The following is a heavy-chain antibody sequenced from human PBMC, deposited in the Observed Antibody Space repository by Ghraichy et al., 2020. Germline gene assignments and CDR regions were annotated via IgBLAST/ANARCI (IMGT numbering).Heavy chain of an antibody. J-gene: IGHJ1*01. Sequence: SQTLSLTCAISGDSVSSNTAAWNWIRQSPSRGLEWLGRTYYRSRWHNDYALSVIGRLTFNSDTSKNQFSLEVNSVTPEDTAVYYCAMSGYFLEYFQYWGQGTLVTVSS. D-gene: IGHD3-3*01. V-gene: IGHV6-1*01. CDR1: GDSVSSNTAA. CDR3: AMSGYFLEYFQY. CDR2: TYYRSRWHN.